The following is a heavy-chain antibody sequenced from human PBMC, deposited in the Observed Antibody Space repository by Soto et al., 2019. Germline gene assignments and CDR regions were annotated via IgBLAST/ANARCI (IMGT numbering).Heavy chain of an antibody. Sequence: ASVKVSCKASGYTFTGYYMHWVRQAPGQGLEWMGWINPNSGGTNYAQKFQGWVTTTRDTSISTAYMELSRLRSDDTAVYYCARVGAEATVTSKGYSYFDYWGQGTLVTVSS. CDR1: GYTFTGYY. D-gene: IGHD4-17*01. CDR3: ARVGAEATVTSKGYSYFDY. CDR2: INPNSGGT. V-gene: IGHV1-2*04. J-gene: IGHJ4*02.